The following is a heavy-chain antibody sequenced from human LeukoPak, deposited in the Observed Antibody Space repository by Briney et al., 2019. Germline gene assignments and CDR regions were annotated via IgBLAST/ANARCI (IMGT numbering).Heavy chain of an antibody. CDR2: IIPILGIA. V-gene: IGHV1-69*04. CDR1: GGTFSSYA. CDR3: ARGRRSGYDSV. J-gene: IGHJ6*02. Sequence: SVKVSCKASGGTFSSYAISWVRQAPGQGLEWMGRIIPILGIANYAQKFQGRVTITADKSTSTAYMELSSLRSEDTAVYYCARGRRSGYDSVWGQGTTATVSS. D-gene: IGHD5-12*01.